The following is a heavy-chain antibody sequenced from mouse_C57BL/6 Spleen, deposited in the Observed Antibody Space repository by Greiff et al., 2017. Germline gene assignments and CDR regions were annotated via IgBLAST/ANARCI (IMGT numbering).Heavy chain of an antibody. J-gene: IGHJ2*01. CDR2: IYPGNSDT. CDR1: GYTFTSYW. V-gene: IGHV1-5*01. Sequence: VQLQQSGTVLARPGASVKMSCKTSGYTFTSYWMHWVKQRPGQGLEGIGAIYPGNSDTSYNQKFKGKAKLTAVTSASTAYRELSSLTNEDSAVYYCTRSKDYDGYYFGYWGQSTTLTVSS. D-gene: IGHD2-4*01. CDR3: TRSKDYDGYYFGY.